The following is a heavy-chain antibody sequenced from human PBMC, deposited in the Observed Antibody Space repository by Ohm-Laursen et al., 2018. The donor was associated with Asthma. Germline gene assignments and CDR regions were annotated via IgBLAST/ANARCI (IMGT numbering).Heavy chain of an antibody. CDR1: GFTFRSYG. V-gene: IGHV3-30*19. D-gene: IGHD2-21*02. Sequence: SLRLSCAASGFTFRSYGMHWVRQAPGKGLEWVAVGGSYYDGGLKYYADSVKGRFTISRDNSKNTLYLQMNSLRAEDTAVYYCARGWGDSGPDAFDIWGQGTMVTVSS. CDR2: GGSYYDGGLK. CDR3: ARGWGDSGPDAFDI. J-gene: IGHJ3*02.